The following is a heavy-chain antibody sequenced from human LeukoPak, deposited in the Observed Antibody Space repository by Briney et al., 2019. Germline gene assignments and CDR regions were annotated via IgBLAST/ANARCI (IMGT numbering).Heavy chain of an antibody. CDR3: ARASGDIVETATMGSY. CDR1: GFTFSGYW. J-gene: IGHJ4*02. V-gene: IGHV3-21*03. D-gene: IGHD5-18*01. Sequence: GGSLRVSCAASGFTFSGYWMHSVRQTPGKGLEWVSSISSSSSSIYYADSVKGRFTISRDNAKNSLYLQMNSLRAEDTAVYYCARASGDIVETATMGSYWGQGTLVTVSS. CDR2: ISSSSSSI.